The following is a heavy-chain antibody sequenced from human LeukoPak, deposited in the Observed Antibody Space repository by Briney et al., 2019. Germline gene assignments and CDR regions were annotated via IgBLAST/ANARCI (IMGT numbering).Heavy chain of an antibody. J-gene: IGHJ4*02. CDR3: ARDLAWGAFDY. CDR1: GFTFSSYA. D-gene: IGHD7-27*01. CDR2: INGSGGST. V-gene: IGHV3-23*01. Sequence: GGSLRLSCAASGFTFSSYAMSWVRQAPGKGLEWVSAINGSGGSTYYADSVKGRFTISRDNSKNTLYLQMNSLRVEDTAVYYCARDLAWGAFDYWGQGTLVSVSS.